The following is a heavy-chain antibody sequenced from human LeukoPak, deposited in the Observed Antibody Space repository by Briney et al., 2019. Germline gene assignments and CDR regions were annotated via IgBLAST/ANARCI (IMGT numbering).Heavy chain of an antibody. V-gene: IGHV4-4*09. CDR1: GGSISSYY. J-gene: IGHJ5*02. CDR3: ARSPYYDFWSGYPNWFDP. D-gene: IGHD3-3*01. CDR2: IYTSGST. Sequence: SETLSLTCPVSGGSISSYYWSWIRQPPGKGLEWIGYIYTSGSTTYNPSLKSRVTISVDTSKNQFSLKLSSVTAADTAVNYCARSPYYDFWSGYPNWFDPWGQGTLVTVSS.